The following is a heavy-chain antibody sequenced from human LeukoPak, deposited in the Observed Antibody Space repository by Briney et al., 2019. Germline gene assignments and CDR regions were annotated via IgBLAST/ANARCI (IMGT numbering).Heavy chain of an antibody. D-gene: IGHD3-10*01. Sequence: TSETLSLTCTVSGDYISSYYWSWLRQPPGKGLEWIGYIYYSGNTNYNPSLKSRVTISIDTSKNQFSLELSSVTAADTAVYYCARHEGFGSFDYWGQGALVTVSS. CDR3: ARHEGFGSFDY. CDR2: IYYSGNT. V-gene: IGHV4-59*08. CDR1: GDYISSYY. J-gene: IGHJ4*02.